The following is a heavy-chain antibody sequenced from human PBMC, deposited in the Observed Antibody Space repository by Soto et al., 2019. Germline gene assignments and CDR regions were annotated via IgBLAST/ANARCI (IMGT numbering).Heavy chain of an antibody. CDR2: ISHDGSNT. CDR3: VKGGWLDF. D-gene: IGHD3-16*01. CDR1: GFSFSTSS. J-gene: IGHJ5*01. V-gene: IGHV3-23*01. Sequence: HPGGSLRLSCAASGFSFSTSSMAWVRQPPGRGLEWVSFISHDGSNTSYADAVKGRFTISRDNSKHTLYLQMNSLTAEDTAVYACVKGGWLDFWGQGTLVTVSS.